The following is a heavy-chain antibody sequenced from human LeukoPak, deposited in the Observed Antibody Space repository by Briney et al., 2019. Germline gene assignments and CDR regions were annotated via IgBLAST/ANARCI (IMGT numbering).Heavy chain of an antibody. CDR2: IKPDGSKE. Sequence: PGGSLRLSCAASGFSFSTYWMTWVRQAPGKGLEWVAHIKPDGSKEDYVDSVKGRFTISRDNAKNSLYLQMNSLRVEDTAIYYCARDGWGYLFDYWGQGILVTVSS. CDR3: ARDGWGYLFDY. V-gene: IGHV3-7*01. J-gene: IGHJ4*02. CDR1: GFSFSTYW. D-gene: IGHD3-22*01.